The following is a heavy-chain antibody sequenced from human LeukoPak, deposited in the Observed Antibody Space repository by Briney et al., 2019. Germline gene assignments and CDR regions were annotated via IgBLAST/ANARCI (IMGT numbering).Heavy chain of an antibody. CDR2: ISYDGSNK. J-gene: IGHJ4*02. CDR1: GFTFSSYA. CDR3: ATSSWYEGTFDY. Sequence: GGSLRLSCAASGFTFSSYAMYWVRQAPGKGLEWVAVISYDGSNKYYADSVKGRFTISRDNSKNTLYLQMNSLRAEDTAVYYCATSSWYEGTFDYWGQGTLVTVSS. V-gene: IGHV3-30-3*01. D-gene: IGHD6-13*01.